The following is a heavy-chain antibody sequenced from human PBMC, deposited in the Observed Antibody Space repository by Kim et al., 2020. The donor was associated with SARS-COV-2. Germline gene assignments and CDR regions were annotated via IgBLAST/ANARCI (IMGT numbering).Heavy chain of an antibody. J-gene: IGHJ6*02. V-gene: IGHV4-59*01. D-gene: IGHD4-17*01. CDR1: GGSISSYY. CDR3: ARGHWGDYAFSYYGMDV. Sequence: SETLSLTCTVSGGSISSYYWSWIRQPPGKGLEWIGYIYYSGSTNYNPPLKSRVTISVDTSKNQFSLKLSSVTAADTAVYYCARGHWGDYAFSYYGMDVWGQGTTVTVSS. CDR2: IYYSGST.